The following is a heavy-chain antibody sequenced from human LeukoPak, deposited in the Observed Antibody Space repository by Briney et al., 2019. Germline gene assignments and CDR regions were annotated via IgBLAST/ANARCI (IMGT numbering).Heavy chain of an antibody. CDR1: GFTFSNYA. V-gene: IGHV3-64*01. CDR3: ARWTVATIRGGGFDY. Sequence: GGSLRLSCAASGFTFSNYAMHWVRQAPGKGLEYVSAITSNGGSTYYANSVKGRFTISRDNSKNTLSLQMGSLRAEDMAVYYCARWTVATIRGGGFDYWGQGALVTVSS. J-gene: IGHJ4*02. D-gene: IGHD5-12*01. CDR2: ITSNGGST.